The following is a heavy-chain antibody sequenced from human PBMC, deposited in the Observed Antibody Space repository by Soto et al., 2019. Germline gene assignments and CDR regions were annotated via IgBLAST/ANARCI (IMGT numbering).Heavy chain of an antibody. J-gene: IGHJ6*02. Sequence: EAQLLESGGGLVRPGGPLSPPCAASGFTFTTYPRSWAGQAPGKGREWVSGISGSGISTYYTDSVKGRFTISRDNSKNTVFLQMNSLRDEDTAVYYCVKPPVITASYYYYDMDVWGQGTTVTVSS. CDR2: ISGSGIST. CDR1: GFTFTTYP. CDR3: VKPPVITASYYYYDMDV. D-gene: IGHD4-4*01. V-gene: IGHV3-23*01.